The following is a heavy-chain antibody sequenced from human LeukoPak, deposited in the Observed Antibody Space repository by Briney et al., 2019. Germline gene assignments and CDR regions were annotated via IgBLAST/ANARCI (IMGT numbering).Heavy chain of an antibody. J-gene: IGHJ6*03. CDR3: ARGQRYSSASITGYYYMDV. V-gene: IGHV1-69*05. CDR1: GVTFSNSA. CDR2: IIPILRSP. D-gene: IGHD6-6*01. Sequence: SVKVSCKASGVTFSNSAISWVRQAPGQGLEWMGGIIPILRSPNYAPKFQDRVTITTDESTSTVYMHLSSLRSDDTAVYYCARGQRYSSASITGYYYMDVWGIGTTVIVSS.